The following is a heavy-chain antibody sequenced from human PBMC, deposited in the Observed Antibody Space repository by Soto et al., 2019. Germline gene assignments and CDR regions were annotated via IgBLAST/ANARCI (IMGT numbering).Heavy chain of an antibody. J-gene: IGHJ6*02. Sequence: EASVKVSCKASGYTFTSYGISWVRQAPGQGLEWMGWISTYNGNTNYAQKLQGRVTMTTDTSTSTAYMELRSLRSDDTAVYYCARVGGDSSGYYLPFGYYGMDVWGQGTTVTVSS. CDR1: GYTFTSYG. D-gene: IGHD3-22*01. V-gene: IGHV1-18*01. CDR2: ISTYNGNT. CDR3: ARVGGDSSGYYLPFGYYGMDV.